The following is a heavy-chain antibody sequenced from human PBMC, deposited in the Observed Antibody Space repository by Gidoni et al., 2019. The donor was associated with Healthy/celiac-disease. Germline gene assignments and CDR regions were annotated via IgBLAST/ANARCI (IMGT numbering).Heavy chain of an antibody. CDR1: GFTFSRYR. D-gene: IGHD2-15*01. CDR2: ISSSSSYI. CDR3: ARSNRYCSGGSCYYDY. Sequence: EVQLVESGGGLVKPGGSLRLSCAASGFTFSRYRLNWVRQAPGKGLEWVSSISSSSSYIYYADSVKGRFTISRDNAKNSLYLQMNSLRAEDTAVYYCARSNRYCSGGSCYYDYWGQGTLVTVSS. J-gene: IGHJ4*02. V-gene: IGHV3-21*01.